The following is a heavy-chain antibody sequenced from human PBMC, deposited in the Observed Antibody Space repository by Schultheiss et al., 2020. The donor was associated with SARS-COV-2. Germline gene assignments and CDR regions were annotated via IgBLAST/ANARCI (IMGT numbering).Heavy chain of an antibody. CDR1: GGSISSYY. Sequence: SQTLSLTCTVSGGSISSYYWSWIRQPPGKGLEWIGYIYYSGSTNYNPSLKSRVTISVDTSKNQFSLKLSSVTAADTAVYYCARDGRSTMSPYDYWGQGTLVTVSS. CDR2: IYYSGST. V-gene: IGHV4-59*12. D-gene: IGHD3-22*01. CDR3: ARDGRSTMSPYDY. J-gene: IGHJ4*02.